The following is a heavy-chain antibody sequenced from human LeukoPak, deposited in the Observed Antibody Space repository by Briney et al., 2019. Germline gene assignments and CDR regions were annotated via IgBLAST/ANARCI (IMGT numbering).Heavy chain of an antibody. J-gene: IGHJ6*02. CDR2: INHSEST. CDR1: GGSFSGYY. Sequence: SETLSLTCAVYGGSFSGYYWSWIRQPPGKGLEWSGEINHSESTNYNPSLKSRVTISVDTSKNQFSLKLSSVTAADTAVYYCARGPYCSSTSCYRGYYYYGMDVWGQGTTVTVSS. D-gene: IGHD2-2*01. CDR3: ARGPYCSSTSCYRGYYYYGMDV. V-gene: IGHV4-34*01.